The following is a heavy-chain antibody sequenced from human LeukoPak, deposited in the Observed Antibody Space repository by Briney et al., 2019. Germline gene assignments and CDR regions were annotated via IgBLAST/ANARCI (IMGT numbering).Heavy chain of an antibody. D-gene: IGHD2-2*01. CDR1: GGSISGSAFF. Sequence: SETLSLTCSVSGGSISGSAFFWGWVRQPPGKGLEWIGSIYYSGPTYYNPSLKSRVTISVDTSKNQFSLKLSSVTAADTAVYYCARQFRYCSSTSCSPASYYYYMDVWGKGTTVTVSS. J-gene: IGHJ6*03. CDR2: IYYSGPT. V-gene: IGHV4-39*01. CDR3: ARQFRYCSSTSCSPASYYYYMDV.